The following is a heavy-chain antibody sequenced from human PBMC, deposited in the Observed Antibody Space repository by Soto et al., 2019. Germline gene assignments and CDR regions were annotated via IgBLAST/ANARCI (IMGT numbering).Heavy chain of an antibody. CDR2: IIWNSGSI. CDR3: AKESYGMDV. CDR1: GXTIDDYA. V-gene: IGHV3-9*01. J-gene: IGHJ6*02. Sequence: SLRLSCAASGXTIDDYAMHWVRQAPGKGLEWVSGIIWNSGSIGYADSVKGRFTISRDNAKNSLYLQMNSLRAEDTALYYCAKESYGMDVWGQGTTGTVS.